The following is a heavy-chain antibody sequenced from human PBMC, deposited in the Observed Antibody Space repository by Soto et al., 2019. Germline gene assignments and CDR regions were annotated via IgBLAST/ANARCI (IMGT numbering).Heavy chain of an antibody. V-gene: IGHV1-69*13. CDR2: IIPIFGTA. Sequence: SVKVSCKASGGTFSSYAISWVRQAPGQGLEWMGGIIPIFGTANYAQKFQGRVTITADESTSTAYMELSSLRSEDTAVYYCARPRARITIFGVVIIRNYYYGMDVWGQGTTVTVSS. CDR1: GGTFSSYA. D-gene: IGHD3-3*01. J-gene: IGHJ6*02. CDR3: ARPRARITIFGVVIIRNYYYGMDV.